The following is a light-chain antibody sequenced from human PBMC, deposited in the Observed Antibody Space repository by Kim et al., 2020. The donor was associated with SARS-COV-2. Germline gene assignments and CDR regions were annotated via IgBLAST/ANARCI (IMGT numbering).Light chain of an antibody. CDR1: SGNIADNY. J-gene: IGLJ2*01. V-gene: IGLV6-57*03. CDR2: ADS. Sequence: GNPVTISCTRTSGNIADNYVQWYQQRPGSAPTIVIYADSERPSGVPDRFSGSIDTSSSSASLTISGLKTEDEADYYCQSYDISNVIFGGGTQLTVL. CDR3: QSYDISNVI.